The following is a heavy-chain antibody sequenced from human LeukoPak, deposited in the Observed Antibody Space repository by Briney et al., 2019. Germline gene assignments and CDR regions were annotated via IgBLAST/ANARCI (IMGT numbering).Heavy chain of an antibody. V-gene: IGHV1-46*01. D-gene: IGHD3-16*01. Sequence: ASVKVSCKASGYTFTSYYMHWVRQAPGQGLEWMGIINPSGGSTSYAQKFQGRVTMTRDTSTSTVYMELSSLRSEDTAVYYCARDGGGSTDPSYYYYYMDVWGKGTTVTVSS. CDR2: INPSGGST. CDR3: ARDGGGSTDPSYYYYYMDV. CDR1: GYTFTSYY. J-gene: IGHJ6*03.